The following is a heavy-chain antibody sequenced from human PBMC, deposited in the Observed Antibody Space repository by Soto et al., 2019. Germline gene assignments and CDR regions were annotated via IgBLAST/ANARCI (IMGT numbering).Heavy chain of an antibody. CDR3: ARDSNWNDFSYYGMDV. D-gene: IGHD1-20*01. V-gene: IGHV1-46*01. J-gene: IGHJ6*02. CDR1: GYTYTGDY. CDR2: INPSGGST. Sequence: ASVKVACKGVGYTYTGDYMDCRRQTQGQGLEWMGIINPSGGSTSYAQKFQGRVTMTRDTSTSTVYMELSSLRSEDTAVYYCARDSNWNDFSYYGMDVWGQGTTVTVSS.